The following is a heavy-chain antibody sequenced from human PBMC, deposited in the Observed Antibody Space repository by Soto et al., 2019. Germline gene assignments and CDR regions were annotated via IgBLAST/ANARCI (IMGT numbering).Heavy chain of an antibody. CDR1: GYSFITSYH. V-gene: IGHV1-46*01. J-gene: IGHJ3*02. Sequence: ASVKVSCKASGYSFITSYHMHWVRQAPGQGLEWMAIINPTGSMTRYSQKFQGRLTMTRDTSTDTDYMELSNLTSEDTAVYFCARDTGYDHDAFDIWGQGTRVTVSS. CDR2: INPTGSMT. CDR3: ARDTGYDHDAFDI. D-gene: IGHD5-12*01.